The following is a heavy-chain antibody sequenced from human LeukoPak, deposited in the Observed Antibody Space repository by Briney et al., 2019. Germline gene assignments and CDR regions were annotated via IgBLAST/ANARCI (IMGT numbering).Heavy chain of an antibody. D-gene: IGHD4-23*01. V-gene: IGHV4-34*01. CDR3: ARGFDSRNSGFPQNDY. Sequence: PSETLSLTCAVYGGSFSGYYGSWIRQPPGKGLEWIGEINHSGSTNYNPSLKSRVTISVDTSKNQFSLKLSSVTAADTAVYYCARGFDSRNSGFPQNDYWGQGTLVTVSS. CDR2: INHSGST. CDR1: GGSFSGYY. J-gene: IGHJ4*02.